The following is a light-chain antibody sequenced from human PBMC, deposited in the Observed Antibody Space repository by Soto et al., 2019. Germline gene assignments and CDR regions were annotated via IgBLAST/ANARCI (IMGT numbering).Light chain of an antibody. CDR3: SSYAGSNLYV. J-gene: IGLJ1*01. CDR2: EVS. V-gene: IGLV2-8*01. CDR1: SRYVGAYNY. Sequence: LNRPPSATGAPRHGGTNICTGTSRYVGAYNYVSWYQQHPGKAPKLMIYEVSKRPSGVPDRFSGSKSGNTASLTVSGLQAEDEADYYCSSYAGSNLYVFGTGTKVTVL.